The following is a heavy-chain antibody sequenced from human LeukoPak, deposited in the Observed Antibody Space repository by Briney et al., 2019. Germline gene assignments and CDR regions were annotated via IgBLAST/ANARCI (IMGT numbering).Heavy chain of an antibody. CDR3: ARDSLGGSYPVIDY. CDR1: GFTFSSYG. Sequence: GRSLRLSCAASGFTFSSYGMHWVRQAPGKGLEWVAVIWYDGSNKYYADSVKGRFTISRDNSKNTLYLQMNSLRAEDMAVYYCARDSLGGSYPVIDYWGQGTLVTVSS. CDR2: IWYDGSNK. V-gene: IGHV3-33*01. D-gene: IGHD1-26*01. J-gene: IGHJ4*02.